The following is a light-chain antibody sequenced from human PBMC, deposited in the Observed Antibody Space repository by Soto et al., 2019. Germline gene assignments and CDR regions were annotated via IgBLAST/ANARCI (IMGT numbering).Light chain of an antibody. J-gene: IGKJ1*01. CDR3: QQYNNWPAWT. V-gene: IGKV3-15*01. CDR1: QSVSSN. Sequence: EIVMTQSPATPSVSPGERATLSCRASQSVSSNLAWYQQKPGQAPRLLIYGASTRATGIPARFSGSGSGTEFTLTISSLQSEDFEVYYCQQYNNWPAWTFGQGTKV. CDR2: GAS.